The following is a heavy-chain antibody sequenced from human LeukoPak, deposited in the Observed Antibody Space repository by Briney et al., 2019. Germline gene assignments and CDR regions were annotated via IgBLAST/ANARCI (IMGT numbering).Heavy chain of an antibody. CDR3: AKEGTYSSSWYNWFDP. D-gene: IGHD6-13*01. CDR2: ISWNSGSI. CDR1: GFTFDDYA. V-gene: IGHV3-9*01. Sequence: GGSLRLSRAASGFTFDDYAMHWVRQAPGKGLEWVSGISWNSGSIGYADSVKGRFTISRDNAKNSLYLQMNSLRAEDTALYYCAKEGTYSSSWYNWFDPWGQGTLVTVSS. J-gene: IGHJ5*02.